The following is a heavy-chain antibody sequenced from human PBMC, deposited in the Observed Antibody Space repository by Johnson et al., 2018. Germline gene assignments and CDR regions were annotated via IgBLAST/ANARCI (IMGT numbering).Heavy chain of an antibody. D-gene: IGHD4-23*01. CDR2: ISSSSSYI. V-gene: IGHV3-21*01. J-gene: IGHJ1*01. CDR3: ARDRWAVGEYFQH. Sequence: EVQLVESGGGVVQPGRSLRPSGFNFRRFGMNWVRQAPGKGLEWVSSISSSSSYIYYADSVKGRFTISRDNAKNSLYLQMNSLRAEDTAVYYCARDRWAVGEYFQHWGQGTLVTVSS. CDR1: GFNFRRFG.